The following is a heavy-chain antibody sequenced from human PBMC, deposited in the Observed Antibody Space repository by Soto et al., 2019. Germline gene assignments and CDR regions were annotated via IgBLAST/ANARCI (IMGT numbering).Heavy chain of an antibody. CDR3: ARGTPITTFGI. Sequence: SETLSLTCAVYGGAFSGYYWSWIRQPPGKGLEWIGEINHSGSTNYNPSLKSRVTISVDTSKNQFSLKLSSVTAADTAVYYCARGTPITTFGIWGQGTMVTVSS. J-gene: IGHJ3*02. CDR2: INHSGST. CDR1: GGAFSGYY. D-gene: IGHD3-3*01. V-gene: IGHV4-34*01.